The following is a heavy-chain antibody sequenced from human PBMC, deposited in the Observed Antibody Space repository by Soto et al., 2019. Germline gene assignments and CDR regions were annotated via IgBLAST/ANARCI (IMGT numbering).Heavy chain of an antibody. V-gene: IGHV1-3*01. CDR2: INSDNGNT. Sequence: ASVKVSCKASGYTFTSYSIHWVRQAAGQSLEWMGWINSDNGNTEYLKKFQGRVTITRDRSASTAYMELSSLTSEDTAVYYCARHWQKFDYWGQGTPVTVSS. CDR3: ARHWQKFDY. J-gene: IGHJ4*02. CDR1: GYTFTSYS.